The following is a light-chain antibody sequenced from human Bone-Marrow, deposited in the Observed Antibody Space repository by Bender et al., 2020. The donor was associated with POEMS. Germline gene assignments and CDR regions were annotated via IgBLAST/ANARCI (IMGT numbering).Light chain of an antibody. V-gene: IGLV1-44*01. Sequence: QSVLTQPPLASGTPGQRVTISCSGSSSKFGSYPVNWYQQLPGAAPKLVIFNNSQRPSGVPDRFSGSNSGTSASLAISGLLSDDEADFYCATWDDSLNSWVFGGGTKLTVL. CDR2: NNS. CDR3: ATWDDSLNSWV. J-gene: IGLJ3*02. CDR1: SSKFGSYP.